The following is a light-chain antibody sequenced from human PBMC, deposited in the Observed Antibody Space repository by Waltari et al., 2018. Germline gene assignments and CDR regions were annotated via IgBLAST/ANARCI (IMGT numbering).Light chain of an antibody. Sequence: EIVLTQSPGTLSLSLGERATISCRAIQSVSRALTWYQQKPGQAPRLLIYGASTRAPGIPDRFSGSGSGTDFSLTISRLEPDDFAVYYCQHYLRLPVTFGQGTTVEI. V-gene: IGKV3-20*01. CDR3: QHYLRLPVT. CDR2: GAS. CDR1: QSVSRA. J-gene: IGKJ1*01.